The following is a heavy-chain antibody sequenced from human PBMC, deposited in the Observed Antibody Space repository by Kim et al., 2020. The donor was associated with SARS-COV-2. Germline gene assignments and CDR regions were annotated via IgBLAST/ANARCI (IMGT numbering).Heavy chain of an antibody. D-gene: IGHD2-2*03. Sequence: GGSLRLSCTTSGFTFTGYAMSWVRQAPGKGLEWVSSIDGSDGTTYYVDSVKGRFTISRGNSKNTLYLQMNSLRADDTAVYYCMKGGWGWIWDHWGQGARVSVSS. J-gene: IGHJ4*02. V-gene: IGHV3-23*01. CDR1: GFTFTGYA. CDR3: MKGGWGWIWDH. CDR2: IDGSDGTT.